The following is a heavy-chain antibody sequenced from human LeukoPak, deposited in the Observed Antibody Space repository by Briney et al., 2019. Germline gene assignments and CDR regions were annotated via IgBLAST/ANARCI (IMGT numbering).Heavy chain of an antibody. CDR1: GGSISSSSYY. V-gene: IGHV4-39*01. Sequence: SETLSLTCTVSGGSISSSSYYWGWIRQPPGKGLEWIGSIYYSGSTYYNPSLKSRVTISEDTPKNQFSLQLSSVTAADTAVYYCARHRNSYGPLTLDYWGQGTLVTVSS. D-gene: IGHD5-18*01. J-gene: IGHJ4*02. CDR2: IYYSGST. CDR3: ARHRNSYGPLTLDY.